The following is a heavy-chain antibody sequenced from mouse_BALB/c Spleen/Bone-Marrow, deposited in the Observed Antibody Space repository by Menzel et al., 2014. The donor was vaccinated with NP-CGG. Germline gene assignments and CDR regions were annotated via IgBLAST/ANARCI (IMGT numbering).Heavy chain of an antibody. CDR3: ARREVRREGYYFDY. Sequence: DLVKPGASVKLSCKASGYTFTSYWINWIKQRHGQGLEWIGRIAPGSGSTYYNEMFKGKATLTVDTSSSTAYIQLSSLSSEDSAVYFCARREVRREGYYFDYWGQGTALTVSS. D-gene: IGHD2-14*01. V-gene: IGHV1S41*01. CDR1: GYTFTSYW. CDR2: IAPGSGST. J-gene: IGHJ2*01.